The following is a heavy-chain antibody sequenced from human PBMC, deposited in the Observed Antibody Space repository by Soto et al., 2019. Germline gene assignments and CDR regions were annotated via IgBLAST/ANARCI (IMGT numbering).Heavy chain of an antibody. CDR2: IYYSGST. CDR3: ERDLDSPWELRSAFDI. V-gene: IGHV4-59*01. D-gene: IGHD1-26*01. CDR1: GGSISSYY. J-gene: IGHJ3*02. Sequence: SETLSLTCTVSGGSISSYYWSWIRQPPGKGLEWIGYIYYSGSTNYNPSLKSRVTISVDTSKNQFSLKLSSVTAADTAVYYCERDLDSPWELRSAFDIWGQGTMVTVSS.